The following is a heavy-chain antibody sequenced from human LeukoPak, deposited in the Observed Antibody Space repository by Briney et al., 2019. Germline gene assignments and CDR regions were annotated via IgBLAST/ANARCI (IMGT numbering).Heavy chain of an antibody. J-gene: IGHJ4*02. CDR2: ISGSGGST. CDR3: AKDLWLAHDY. V-gene: IGHV3-23*01. Sequence: PGGSLRLSCAASGFTFSSYGMTWVRQAPGKGLEWVSGISGSGGSTYYADSVKGRFTISRDSSKNTLYLQMNSLRTEDTAVYYCAKDLWLAHDYWGQGTLVTVSS. CDR1: GFTFSSYG. D-gene: IGHD6-19*01.